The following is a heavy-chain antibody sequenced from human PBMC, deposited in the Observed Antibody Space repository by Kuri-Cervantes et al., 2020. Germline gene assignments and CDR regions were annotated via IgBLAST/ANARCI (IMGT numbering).Heavy chain of an antibody. CDR2: IKQDGSEK. CDR3: ARDGRYCSGGSCYVRDYYYYGMDV. J-gene: IGHJ6*02. D-gene: IGHD2-15*01. Sequence: GESLKISCVASEFTFSGYWMTWVRQAPGKGLEWVANIKQDGSEKYYVDSVKGRFTISRDNAKNSVYLQMNSLRAEDTAVYYCARDGRYCSGGSCYVRDYYYYGMDVWGQGTTVTVSS. CDR1: EFTFSGYW. V-gene: IGHV3-7*01.